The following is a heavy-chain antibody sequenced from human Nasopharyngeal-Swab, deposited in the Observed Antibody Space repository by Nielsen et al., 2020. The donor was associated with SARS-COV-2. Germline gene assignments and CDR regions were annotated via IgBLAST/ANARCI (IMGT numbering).Heavy chain of an antibody. CDR2: INAGNGNT. CDR3: ARGREGRAAMKVPGISYYYYYYIDV. D-gene: IGHD2-2*01. V-gene: IGHV1-3*01. J-gene: IGHJ6*03. Sequence: WVRQAPGQRLEWMGWINAGNGNTKYSQKFQGRVTITRDTSASTAYMELSSLRSEDTAVYYCARGREGRAAMKVPGISYYYYYYIDVWGKGTTVTVSS.